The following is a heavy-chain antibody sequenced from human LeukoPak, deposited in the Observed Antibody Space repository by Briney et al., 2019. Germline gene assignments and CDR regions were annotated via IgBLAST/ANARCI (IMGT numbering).Heavy chain of an antibody. CDR1: GYTFTSYD. CDR3: ARRLRGVVSRKNWFDS. CDR2: MGPNSGDT. J-gene: IGHJ5*01. Sequence: ASVKVSCKASGYTFTSYDIDWVRQASGRGLEWVGWMGPNSGDTGYAQKFQGRVTMTRDTSISTAYLDLISLTSEDTAVYYCARRLRGVVSRKNWFDSWGQGTLVTVSS. V-gene: IGHV1-8*01. D-gene: IGHD3-10*01.